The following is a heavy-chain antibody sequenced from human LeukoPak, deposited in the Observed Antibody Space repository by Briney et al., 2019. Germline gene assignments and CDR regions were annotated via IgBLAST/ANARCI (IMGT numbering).Heavy chain of an antibody. J-gene: IGHJ4*02. Sequence: PGGSLRLSCAASGFTFSNYAMHWVRQAPGKGLEWVAVVSYDGSNKYYADSVKGRFTISRDNAKNSLYLQMNSLRAEDTAVYYCARALGPDSSGSLYWGQGTLVTVSS. CDR1: GFTFSNYA. D-gene: IGHD3-22*01. CDR3: ARALGPDSSGSLY. V-gene: IGHV3-30-3*01. CDR2: VSYDGSNK.